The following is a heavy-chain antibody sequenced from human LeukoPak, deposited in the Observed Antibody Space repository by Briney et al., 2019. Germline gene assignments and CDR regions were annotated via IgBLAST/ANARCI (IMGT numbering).Heavy chain of an antibody. CDR3: ARAPSGGYDY. CDR2: IGSGGST. D-gene: IGHD1-26*01. V-gene: IGHV3-53*01. J-gene: IGHJ4*02. CDR1: GFTASSNY. Sequence: PGGSLRLSCAVFGFTASSNYLSWVRQAPGKGLEWVSGIGSGGSTYYADSVKGRFTISRDNTKNTLYLQMSSLRVEDTAIYYCARAPSGGYDYWGQGTLVTVSS.